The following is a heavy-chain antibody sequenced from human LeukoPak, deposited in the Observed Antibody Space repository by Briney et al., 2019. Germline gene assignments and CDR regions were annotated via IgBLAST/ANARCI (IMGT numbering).Heavy chain of an antibody. CDR1: GYTFTNYG. CDR3: ARDQSVRLLQTSSTYFKHVFAI. CDR2: ICAYNGNT. V-gene: IGHV1-18*01. Sequence: GSVKVSCKTSGYTFTNYGISWVRQAPGLGLEWMGWICAYNGNTNDAQKVQGRVTMTTDTSTSTAYMELRSLRFDDTAVYYCARDQSVRLLQTSSTYFKHVFAIWGQGSMVTVSS. J-gene: IGHJ3*02. D-gene: IGHD6-13*01.